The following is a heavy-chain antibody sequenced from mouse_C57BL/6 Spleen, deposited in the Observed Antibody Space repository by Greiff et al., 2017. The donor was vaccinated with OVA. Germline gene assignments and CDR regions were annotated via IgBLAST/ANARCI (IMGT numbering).Heavy chain of an antibody. CDR1: GFTFSSYA. CDR2: ISDGGSYT. Sequence: VVESGGGLVKPGGSLKLSCAASGFTFSSYAMSWVRQTPEKRLEWVATISDGGSYTYYPDNVKGRFTISRDNAKNNLYLQMSHLKSEDTAMYYCARDPYDYDGYFDVWGTGTTVTVSS. V-gene: IGHV5-4*01. CDR3: ARDPYDYDGYFDV. D-gene: IGHD2-4*01. J-gene: IGHJ1*03.